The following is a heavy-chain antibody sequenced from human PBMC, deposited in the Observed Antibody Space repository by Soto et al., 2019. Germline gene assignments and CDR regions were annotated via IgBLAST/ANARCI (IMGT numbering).Heavy chain of an antibody. Sequence: QVHLVQSGAEVKKPGASVKVSCKGSGYTFTSYGITWVRQAPGQGLEWMGWISAHNGNTNYAQKLQGRVTVTRDTYTSTAYMELRSLRSDDTAVYYGARGRYGDYWGQGAVVTVSS. D-gene: IGHD1-1*01. V-gene: IGHV1-18*01. CDR1: GYTFTSYG. CDR3: ARGRYGDY. CDR2: ISAHNGNT. J-gene: IGHJ4*02.